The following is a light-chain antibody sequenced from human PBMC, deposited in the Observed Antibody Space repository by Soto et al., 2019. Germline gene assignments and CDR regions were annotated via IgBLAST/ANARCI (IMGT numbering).Light chain of an antibody. J-gene: IGKJ2*01. Sequence: DIVKTQSPLFLSVTPGEPASISCKSSQSLLHSTGKTYLHWYLQRPGQSPQLLIYEVSNRFSGVPDSISGSGSGTDFTLTLSRVEAEDAGVYYCMQGGTSGQGTKLEIK. CDR3: MQGGT. CDR2: EVS. V-gene: IGKV2-29*03. CDR1: QSLLHSTGKTY.